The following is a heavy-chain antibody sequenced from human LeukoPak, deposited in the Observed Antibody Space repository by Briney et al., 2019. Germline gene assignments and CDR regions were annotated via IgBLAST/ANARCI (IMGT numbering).Heavy chain of an antibody. CDR2: INPSGGGT. V-gene: IGHV1-46*01. J-gene: IGHJ6*02. Sequence: ASVKVSCKASGYTFTSYYMHWVRQAPGQGLEWMGIINPSGGGTSYAQKFQGRVTMTRDTSTSTVYMELSSLRSEDTAVYYCARVVLGRRWLQTSYYYGMDVWGQGTTVTVSS. CDR1: GYTFTSYY. CDR3: ARVVLGRRWLQTSYYYGMDV. D-gene: IGHD5-24*01.